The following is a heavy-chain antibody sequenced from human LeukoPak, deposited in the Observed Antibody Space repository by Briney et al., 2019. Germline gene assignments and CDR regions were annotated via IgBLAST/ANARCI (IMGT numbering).Heavy chain of an antibody. Sequence: HPGGSLRLSCAASGFTFSSYAMSWVRQAPGKGLEWVSAISGSGGSTYYADSVKGWFTISRDNSKNTLYLQMNSLRAEDTAVYYCAKGGGSGWYCSIHWGQGTLVTVSS. V-gene: IGHV3-23*01. D-gene: IGHD6-19*01. CDR2: ISGSGGST. CDR1: GFTFSSYA. J-gene: IGHJ4*02. CDR3: AKGGGSGWYCSIH.